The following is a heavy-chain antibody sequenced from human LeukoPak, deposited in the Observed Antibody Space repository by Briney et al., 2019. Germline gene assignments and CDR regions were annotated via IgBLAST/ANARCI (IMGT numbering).Heavy chain of an antibody. V-gene: IGHV4-59*08. D-gene: IGHD3-10*01. CDR1: GGSISSHY. CDR3: ASPYGSGSTFDY. Sequence: SETLSLTRTVSGGSISSHYWSWIRQPPGKGLEWIGYIYYSGSTNYNPSLKSRVTISVDTSKNQFSLKLSSVTAADTAVYYCASPYGSGSTFDYWGQGTLVTVSS. CDR2: IYYSGST. J-gene: IGHJ4*02.